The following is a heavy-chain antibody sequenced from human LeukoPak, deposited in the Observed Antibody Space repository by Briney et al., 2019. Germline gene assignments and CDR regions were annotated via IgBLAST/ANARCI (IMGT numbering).Heavy chain of an antibody. V-gene: IGHV5-51*01. Sequence: GESLKISCKGSGYSFTSYWIGWVRQMPGKGLEWMGIIYPGDSDTRYSPSFQGQVTISADKSISTAYLQWSSLKASDTAMYYCARLRLEGVSGYDVYYFDYWGQGTLVTVSS. CDR3: ARLRLEGVSGYDVYYFDY. J-gene: IGHJ4*02. D-gene: IGHD5-12*01. CDR1: GYSFTSYW. CDR2: IYPGDSDT.